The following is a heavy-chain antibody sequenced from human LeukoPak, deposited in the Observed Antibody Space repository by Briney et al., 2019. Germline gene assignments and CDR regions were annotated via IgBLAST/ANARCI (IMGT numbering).Heavy chain of an antibody. J-gene: IGHJ5*02. V-gene: IGHV3-23*01. CDR2: IVGSSGNT. CDR1: GFTFSSYA. Sequence: PGGSLRLSCEGSGFTFSSYAMTWVRQAPGKGLEWVSGIVGSSGNTYYADSVKGRFTISRDISKSTLHLQMNSLRVEDTAQYYCAKDKIVGDGRWDFDHWGRGTLVTVSS. CDR3: AKDKIVGDGRWDFDH. D-gene: IGHD1-26*01.